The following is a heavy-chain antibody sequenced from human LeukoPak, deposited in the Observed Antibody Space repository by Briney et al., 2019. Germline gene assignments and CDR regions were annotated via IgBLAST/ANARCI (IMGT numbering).Heavy chain of an antibody. Sequence: PGGSLRLSCAASEFSVGSNYMTWVRQAPGKGLEWVSLIYSGGSTYYADSVKGRFTISRDNSRNTLYLQMNSLRAEDTAVYYCAKDSSSTSLYYFDYWGQGTLVTVSS. CDR3: AKDSSSTSLYYFDY. D-gene: IGHD2-2*01. J-gene: IGHJ4*02. CDR1: EFSVGSNY. V-gene: IGHV3-66*01. CDR2: IYSGGST.